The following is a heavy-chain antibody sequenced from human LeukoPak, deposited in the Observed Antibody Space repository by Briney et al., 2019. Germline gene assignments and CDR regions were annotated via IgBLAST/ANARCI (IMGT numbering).Heavy chain of an antibody. CDR1: GGSISSYY. D-gene: IGHD5-18*01. J-gene: IGHJ4*02. CDR3: ARPRGYSSNSDFDY. V-gene: IGHV4-59*08. Sequence: PSETLSLTCTVSGGSISSYYWSWIRQPPGKGLEWIGYIYYSGSTNYNPSLKSRVTISVDTSKNQFSLKLSSVTAADTAVYYCARPRGYSSNSDFDYWGQGTLVTVSS. CDR2: IYYSGST.